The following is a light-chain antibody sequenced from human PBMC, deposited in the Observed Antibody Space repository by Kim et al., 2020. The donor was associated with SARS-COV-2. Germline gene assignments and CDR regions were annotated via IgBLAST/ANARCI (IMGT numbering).Light chain of an antibody. Sequence: ASVGGRVTITCRASQSISSYLNWYQQKPGKAPKLLIYAASSLQSGVPSRFSGSGSGTDFTLTISSLQPEDFATYYCQQSYSTPRYTFGQGTKLEI. J-gene: IGKJ2*01. CDR1: QSISSY. V-gene: IGKV1-39*01. CDR3: QQSYSTPRYT. CDR2: AAS.